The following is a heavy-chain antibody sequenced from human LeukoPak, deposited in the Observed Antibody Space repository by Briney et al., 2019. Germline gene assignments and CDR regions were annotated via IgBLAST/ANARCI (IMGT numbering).Heavy chain of an antibody. J-gene: IGHJ4*02. CDR2: IWYDGSNK. CDR1: GFTFSSYG. Sequence: GGSLRLSCAASGFTFSSYGMHWVRQAPGKGLEWVAVIWYDGSNKYYADSVKGRFTISRDNSKNTLYLQMNSLKTEDTAVYYCTREQAFADYWGQGTLVTVSS. V-gene: IGHV3-33*01. CDR3: TREQAFADY. D-gene: IGHD3-3*02.